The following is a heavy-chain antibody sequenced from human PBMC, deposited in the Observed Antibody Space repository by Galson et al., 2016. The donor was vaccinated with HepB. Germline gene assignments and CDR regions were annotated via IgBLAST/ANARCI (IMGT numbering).Heavy chain of an antibody. J-gene: IGHJ4*03. CDR3: ARLPRGVVVVASYFDY. CDR2: IYPGDSDT. Sequence: QSGAEVKRPGESLKISCKGSGYSFTTYWIAWVRQMPEKGLEWMGIIYPGDSDTRYSPSFQGQVTISADKSISTTYLQWSSLKASDTAMYYCARLPRGVVVVASYFDYWGQGTMVTVSS. V-gene: IGHV5-51*01. CDR1: GYSFTTYW. D-gene: IGHD2-15*01.